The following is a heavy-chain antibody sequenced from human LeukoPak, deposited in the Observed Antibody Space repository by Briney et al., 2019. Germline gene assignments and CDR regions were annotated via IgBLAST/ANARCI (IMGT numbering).Heavy chain of an antibody. Sequence: PGGSLRLSCAASGFTVSSNYMSWVRQAPGKGLEWIGEINHSGSTNYNPSLKSRVTISVDTSKNQFSLKLSSVTAADTAVYYCARGSRGSGYYYDGWGQGTLVTVSS. CDR2: INHSGST. V-gene: IGHV4-34*01. D-gene: IGHD3-22*01. CDR1: GFTVSSNY. CDR3: ARGSRGSGYYYDG. J-gene: IGHJ4*02.